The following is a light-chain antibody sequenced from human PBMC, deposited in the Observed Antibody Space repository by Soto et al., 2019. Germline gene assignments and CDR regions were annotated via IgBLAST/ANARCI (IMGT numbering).Light chain of an antibody. CDR2: GNS. Sequence: QPVLTQPPSMSGAPGQRVTISCTGSSSNIGAGYDVHWYQQLPGIAPKLLIYGNSNRPSGVPDRFSGSKSGTSASLAITGLQTEDEADYYCQSYGSSLSALFGGGTKLTVL. CDR1: SSNIGAGYD. V-gene: IGLV1-40*01. CDR3: QSYGSSLSAL. J-gene: IGLJ2*01.